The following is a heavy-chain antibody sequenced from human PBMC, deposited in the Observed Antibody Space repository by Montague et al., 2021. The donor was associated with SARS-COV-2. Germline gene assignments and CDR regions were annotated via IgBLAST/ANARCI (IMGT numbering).Heavy chain of an antibody. V-gene: IGHV3-23*01. CDR3: AKLGFIVVLPAEHNWFDP. D-gene: IGHD2-2*01. Sequence: SLRLSCAASGFTFSSYAMSWVRQAPGKGLEWVSAISGSGGSTYYADSVKGRFTISRDNSKNTLYLQMNSLRAEDTAVYYCAKLGFIVVLPAEHNWFDPWGQGTLVTVSS. CDR2: ISGSGGST. CDR1: GFTFSSYA. J-gene: IGHJ5*02.